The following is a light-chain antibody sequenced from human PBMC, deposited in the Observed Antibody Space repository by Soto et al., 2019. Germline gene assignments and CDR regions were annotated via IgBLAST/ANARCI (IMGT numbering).Light chain of an antibody. Sequence: QSALTQPPSVSGSPGQSVTISCTGTSSDVGSHNRVSWSQQPPGTAPKVMIYEVGNRPLGVPDRFSGSKSGNTASLTISGLQAEDEADYYCCSYAGSYTFVVFGGGTKLTVL. CDR1: SSDVGSHNR. V-gene: IGLV2-18*02. J-gene: IGLJ2*01. CDR2: EVG. CDR3: CSYAGSYTFVV.